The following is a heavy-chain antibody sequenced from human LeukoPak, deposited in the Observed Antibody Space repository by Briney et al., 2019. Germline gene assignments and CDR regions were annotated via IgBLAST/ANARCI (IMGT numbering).Heavy chain of an antibody. J-gene: IGHJ4*02. CDR2: IYYSGST. CDR3: ARVHSSSWFAPFDC. Sequence: PSETLSLTCTVFGGSIRSYYWSWIRQPPGKGLEWIGYIYYSGSTDYNPSLKSRVTMSVDTSKNQFSLKLSSVTAADTAVYYCARVHSSSWFAPFDCWGQGTLVTVSS. D-gene: IGHD6-13*01. CDR1: GGSIRSYY. V-gene: IGHV4-59*01.